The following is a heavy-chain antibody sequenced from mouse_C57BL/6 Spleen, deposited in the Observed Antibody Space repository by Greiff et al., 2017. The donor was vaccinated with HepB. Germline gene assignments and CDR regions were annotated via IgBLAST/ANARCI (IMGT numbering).Heavy chain of an antibody. CDR2: ISTYYGDA. V-gene: IGHV1-67*01. Sequence: QVQLQQSGPELVRPGVSVKISCKGSGYTFTDYAMHWVKQSHAKSLEWIGVISTYYGDASYNQKFKDKATMTVDKSSSTAYMELARLTSEDSAVYYCARRRRRIYGNYSAWFAYWGQGTLVTVSA. J-gene: IGHJ3*01. D-gene: IGHD2-1*01. CDR3: ARRRRRIYGNYSAWFAY. CDR1: GYTFTDYA.